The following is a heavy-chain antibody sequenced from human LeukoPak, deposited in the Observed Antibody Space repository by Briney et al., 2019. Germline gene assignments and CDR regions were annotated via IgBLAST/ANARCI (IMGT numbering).Heavy chain of an antibody. CDR3: AKVGGFQDWYFDF. CDR1: GFTFGDYA. V-gene: IGHV3-9*01. D-gene: IGHD4-23*01. J-gene: IGHJ2*01. Sequence: GGSLRLSCTASGFTFGDYAMHWVRQAPGKGLEWVSGISGNSGSLGYADSVKGRFTISRDNARNSLYLQMNSLRTEDRALYYCAKVGGFQDWYFDFWGRGTLVTVSS. CDR2: ISGNSGSL.